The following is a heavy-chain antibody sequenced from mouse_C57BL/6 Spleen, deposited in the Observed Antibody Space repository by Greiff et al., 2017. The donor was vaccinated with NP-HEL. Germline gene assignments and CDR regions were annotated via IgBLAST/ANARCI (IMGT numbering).Heavy chain of an antibody. CDR2: IWTGGGT. CDR3: ARNPIYDGYQYYYAMDY. J-gene: IGHJ4*01. Sequence: VKLQESGPGLVAPSQSLSITCTVSGFSLTSYAISWVRQPPGKGLEWLGVIWTGGGTNYNSALKSRLSISKDNSKSQVFLKMNSLQTDDTARYYCARNPIYDGYQYYYAMDYWGQGTSVTVSS. V-gene: IGHV2-9-1*01. D-gene: IGHD2-3*01. CDR1: GFSLTSYA.